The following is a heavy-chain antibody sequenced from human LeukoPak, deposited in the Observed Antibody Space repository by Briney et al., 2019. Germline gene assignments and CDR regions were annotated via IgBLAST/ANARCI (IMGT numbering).Heavy chain of an antibody. J-gene: IGHJ4*02. D-gene: IGHD2-2*01. CDR2: IYYSGST. V-gene: IGHV4-59*13. CDR1: GGPISSYY. Sequence: SETLSLTGTVSGGPISSYYGSGIRKPPGKGREGIGYIYYSGSTNYNPSLKSRVTISVDTSKNQFSLKLSSVTAADTAVYYCARVVPAAMDASGWYDYWGQGTLVTVSS. CDR3: ARVVPAAMDASGWYDY.